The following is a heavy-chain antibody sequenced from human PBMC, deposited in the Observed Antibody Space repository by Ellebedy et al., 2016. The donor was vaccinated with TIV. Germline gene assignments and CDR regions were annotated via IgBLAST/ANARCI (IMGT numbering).Heavy chain of an antibody. Sequence: GGSLRLXCAASGFTFSSYWMSWVRQAPGKGLEWVANIKQDGSEKYYVDSVKGRFTISRDNAKNSLYLQMNSLRAEDTAVYYCARDLGSPVEPYYYYGMDVWGQGTTVTVSS. D-gene: IGHD1-1*01. CDR3: ARDLGSPVEPYYYYGMDV. CDR1: GFTFSSYW. CDR2: IKQDGSEK. V-gene: IGHV3-7*01. J-gene: IGHJ6*02.